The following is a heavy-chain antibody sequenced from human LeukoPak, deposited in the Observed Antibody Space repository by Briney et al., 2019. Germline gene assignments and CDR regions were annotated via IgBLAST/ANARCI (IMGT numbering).Heavy chain of an antibody. D-gene: IGHD6-13*01. CDR1: GFNFNNYG. CDR3: AKGGGRIAAAIHFDY. J-gene: IGHJ4*02. V-gene: IGHV3-30*02. Sequence: PGGSLRLSCTASGFNFNNYGMHWVRQAPGKGLEWMTFIRYDGINKYYADSVKGRFTISRDNSKNTLYLQMNSLRAEDTAVYYCAKGGGRIAAAIHFDYWGQGTLVTVSS. CDR2: IRYDGINK.